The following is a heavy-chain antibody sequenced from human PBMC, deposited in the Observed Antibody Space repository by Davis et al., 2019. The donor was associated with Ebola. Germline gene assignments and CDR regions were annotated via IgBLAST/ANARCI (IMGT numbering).Heavy chain of an antibody. V-gene: IGHV4-38-2*02. CDR3: ARNNSGIPFDS. CDR1: GFSINSAFY. CDR2: VYYSGST. Sequence: PSETLSLTCTVSGFSINSAFYWGWIRQPPGKGLEWIGSVYYSGSTHYNPSLKSRLTISVDTSKNQFSLKLNSVTAADTAVYYCARNNSGIPFDSWGQGTLVMVSS. J-gene: IGHJ4*02. D-gene: IGHD3-10*01.